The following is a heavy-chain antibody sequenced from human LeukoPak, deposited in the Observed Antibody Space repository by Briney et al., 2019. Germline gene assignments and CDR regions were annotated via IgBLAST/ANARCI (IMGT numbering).Heavy chain of an antibody. CDR2: IYYSGST. J-gene: IGHJ6*03. CDR1: SEVFSGYY. CDR3: ARTTEGGYTYDYFYYYYMDV. D-gene: IGHD5-18*01. V-gene: IGHV4-59*01. Sequence: SETLSLTCGVSSEVFSGYYWGWIRQPPGKGLEWIGYIYYSGSTNYNPSLKSRVTISVDTSKNQFSLKLSSVTAADTPVYYCARTTEGGYTYDYFYYYYMDVWGKGTTVTISS.